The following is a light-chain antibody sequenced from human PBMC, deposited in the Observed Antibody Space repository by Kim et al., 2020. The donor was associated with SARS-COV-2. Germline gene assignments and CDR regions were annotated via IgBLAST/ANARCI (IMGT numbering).Light chain of an antibody. V-gene: IGKV1-33*01. Sequence: DIQMTQSPSSLSASVGDRVTITCQANQDISNHLNWYQQTPGKPPNLLIFGASRLGTGVPSRFIGSGSGTDFTFTITSLQPEDIATYYCQQYGDVPPTFGPGTKVDIK. CDR2: GAS. J-gene: IGKJ3*01. CDR3: QQYGDVPPT. CDR1: QDISNH.